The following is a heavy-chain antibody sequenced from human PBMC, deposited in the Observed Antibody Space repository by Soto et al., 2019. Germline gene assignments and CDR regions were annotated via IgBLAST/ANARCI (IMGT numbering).Heavy chain of an antibody. CDR3: ARQHGSSWYYYYMDV. D-gene: IGHD6-13*01. CDR2: IYYSGST. CDR1: GGSISSGSYY. Sequence: PSETTSLTCTVSGGSISSGSYYWGWIRQPPGKGLEWIGTIYYSGSTYYHPSLRSRVTISVDTSKNQFSLKLSSVTAADTAVYNCARQHGSSWYYYYMDVWGKGTTVTVSS. V-gene: IGHV4-39*01. J-gene: IGHJ6*03.